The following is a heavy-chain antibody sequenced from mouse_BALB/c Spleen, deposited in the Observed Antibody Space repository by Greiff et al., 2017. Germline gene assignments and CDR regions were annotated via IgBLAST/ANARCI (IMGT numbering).Heavy chain of an antibody. D-gene: IGHD4-1*01. V-gene: IGHV3-2*02. CDR1: GYSITSDYA. Sequence: EVQLQQSGPGLVKPSQSLSLTCTVTGYSITSDYAWNWIRQFPGNKLEWMGYISYSGSTSYNPSLKSRISITRDTSKNQFFLQLNSVTTEDTATYYCAKLGWFAYWGQGTLVTVSA. J-gene: IGHJ3*01. CDR3: AKLGWFAY. CDR2: ISYSGST.